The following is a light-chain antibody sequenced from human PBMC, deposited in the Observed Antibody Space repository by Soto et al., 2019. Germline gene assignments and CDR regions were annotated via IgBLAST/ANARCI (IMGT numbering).Light chain of an antibody. CDR3: ASYTINNPLV. CDR2: DVS. Sequence: QSALTQPASVSGSPGQSITISCTGTSSDVGGFNYVSWYQHPGKAPKLMIYDVSDRPTGVSNRFSGSKSGSTASLTISGLQAADEADYYCASYTINNPLVFGTGTKLTVL. V-gene: IGLV2-14*01. J-gene: IGLJ1*01. CDR1: SSDVGGFNY.